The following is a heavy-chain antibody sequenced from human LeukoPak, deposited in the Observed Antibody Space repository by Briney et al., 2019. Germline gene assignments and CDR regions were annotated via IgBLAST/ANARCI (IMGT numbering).Heavy chain of an antibody. D-gene: IGHD3-9*01. CDR3: AVGDNILTGYYMDY. J-gene: IGHJ4*02. Sequence: GGSLRLSCAASGFAVSSNYMSWVRQAPGKGLEGVSVIYSGGSTYYADSVKGRFTISRDNSKNTLYLQMNSLRAEDTAVYYCAVGDNILTGYYMDYWGQGTLVTVSS. CDR1: GFAVSSNY. V-gene: IGHV3-66*01. CDR2: IYSGGST.